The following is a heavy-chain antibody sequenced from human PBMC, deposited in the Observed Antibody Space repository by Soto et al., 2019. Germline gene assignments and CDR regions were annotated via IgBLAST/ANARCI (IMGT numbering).Heavy chain of an antibody. J-gene: IGHJ6*02. CDR2: SIPIFGTA. V-gene: IGHV1-69*01. D-gene: IGHD3-10*01. Sequence: QVQLVQSGAEVKQPGSSVKVSCKASGGTFSSYAISWVRQAPGQGLEWMGGSIPIFGTANYAQKFQGRVTITADETTSTANMELSSLRSEDTDVYYCARGRVYYYGSGSPSYYYYNGMDVWGQGTTVTVSS. CDR1: GGTFSSYA. CDR3: ARGRVYYYGSGSPSYYYYNGMDV.